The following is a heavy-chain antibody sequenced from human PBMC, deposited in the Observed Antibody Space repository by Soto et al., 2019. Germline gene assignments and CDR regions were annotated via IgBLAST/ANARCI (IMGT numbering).Heavy chain of an antibody. CDR1: GGSISSGGYY. CDR2: IYYSGST. Sequence: PSETLSLTCTVSGGSISSGGYYWSWIRQHPGKGLEWIGYIYYSGSTYYNPSLKSRVTISVDTSKNQFSLKLSSVTAADTAVYYCARAISGGSWYIDYWGQGTLVTVSS. J-gene: IGHJ4*02. CDR3: ARAISGGSWYIDY. V-gene: IGHV4-31*03. D-gene: IGHD2-15*01.